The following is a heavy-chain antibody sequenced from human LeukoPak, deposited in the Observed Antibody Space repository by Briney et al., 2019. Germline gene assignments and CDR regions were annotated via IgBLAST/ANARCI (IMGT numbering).Heavy chain of an antibody. CDR1: GGSISSSSYY. D-gene: IGHD3-10*01. CDR3: ASLGVTMVRGVVYYYYYGMDV. V-gene: IGHV4-39*01. J-gene: IGHJ6*02. CDR2: IYYSGST. Sequence: SETLSLTCTVSGGSISSSSYYWGWIRQPPGKGLEWIGSIYYSGSTYYNPSLKSRVTISVDTSKNQFSLKLSSVTAADTAVYYCASLGVTMVRGVVYYYYYGMDVRGQGTTVTVSS.